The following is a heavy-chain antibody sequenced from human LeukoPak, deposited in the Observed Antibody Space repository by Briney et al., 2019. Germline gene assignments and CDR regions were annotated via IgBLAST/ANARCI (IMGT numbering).Heavy chain of an antibody. D-gene: IGHD3-10*01. CDR2: ISAYNGNT. J-gene: IGHJ4*02. CDR1: GYTFTSYG. V-gene: IGHV1-18*01. CDR3: ARPSRGYYYGSGSYRAYYFDY. Sequence: ASVKVSCKASGYTFTSYGISWVRQAPGQGLGWMGWISAYNGNTNYAQKLQGRVTMTTDTSTSTAYMELRSLRSDDTAVYYCARPSRGYYYGSGSYRAYYFDYWGQGTRVTVSS.